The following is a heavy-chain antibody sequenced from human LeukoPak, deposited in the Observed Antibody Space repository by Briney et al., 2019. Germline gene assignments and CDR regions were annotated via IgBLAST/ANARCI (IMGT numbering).Heavy chain of an antibody. V-gene: IGHV4-59*01. Sequence: PSETLSLTCTVSRGSINTYYWSWIRQPPGKGPEWIGSISYSGSTDYNPSLKSRAAISLDTSKNQISLRLSSVTAADTAVYYCARGVGYYDDIWGSTPFDYWGHGTLVIVSA. J-gene: IGHJ4*01. CDR1: RGSINTYY. CDR3: ARGVGYYDDIWGSTPFDY. D-gene: IGHD3-16*01. CDR2: ISYSGST.